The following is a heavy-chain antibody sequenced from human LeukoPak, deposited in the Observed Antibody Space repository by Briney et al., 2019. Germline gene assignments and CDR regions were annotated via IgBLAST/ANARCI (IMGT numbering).Heavy chain of an antibody. CDR2: INPNSGGT. CDR1: GYTFTGYY. CDR3: ARGVGTYCDYDRTWY. V-gene: IGHV1-2*02. D-gene: IGHD4-17*01. J-gene: IGHJ4*02. Sequence: ASVKVSCKASGYTFTGYYMHWVRQAPGQGLEWVGWINPNSGGTNYAQKFQGRVTMTRDTSISTAYMELSRLRSDDTAVYYCARGVGTYCDYDRTWYWGQGTLATVSS.